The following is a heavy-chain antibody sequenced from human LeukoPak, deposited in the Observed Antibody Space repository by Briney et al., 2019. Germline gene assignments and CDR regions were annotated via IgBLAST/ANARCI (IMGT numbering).Heavy chain of an antibody. J-gene: IGHJ6*02. V-gene: IGHV4-59*08. Sequence: PSATLSLTCSVSGDTMSSYYWTWIRQPPGKGLEWIGYIYYSGSTNYNPSLKSRVTISVDTSKNQFSLKLNSVTAADTAVYYCARQNSGARLNVWGQGTTVTVSS. CDR1: GDTMSSYY. CDR3: ARQNSGARLNV. D-gene: IGHD6-25*01. CDR2: IYYSGST.